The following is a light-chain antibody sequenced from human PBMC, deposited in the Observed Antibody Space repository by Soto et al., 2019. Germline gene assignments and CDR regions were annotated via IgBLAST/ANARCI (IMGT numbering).Light chain of an antibody. Sequence: QSALTQPRSVSGSPGQSVTISCTGTSSDVGSYSRVSWYQQHPGKAPKLMIYDVNKRPSGVPDRFSGSKSGNTASLTISGLQAEDEADYYCGTWDSSLSAGVFGGGTKLTVL. J-gene: IGLJ2*01. CDR2: DVN. CDR1: SSDVGSYSR. CDR3: GTWDSSLSAGV. V-gene: IGLV2-11*01.